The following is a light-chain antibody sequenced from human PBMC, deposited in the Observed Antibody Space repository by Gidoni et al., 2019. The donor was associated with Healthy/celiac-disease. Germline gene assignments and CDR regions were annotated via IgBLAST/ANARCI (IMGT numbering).Light chain of an antibody. J-gene: IGKJ2*04. CDR1: QSVSSSY. V-gene: IGKV3-20*01. Sequence: EIVLTQSPGTLSLSPGERATLSCSASQSVSSSYLAWYQQKPGQAPRLLIYGASSRATGIPDRFSGSGSGTDFTLTISRLEPEDFAVYYCQQYGSSLCSFGQGTKLEIK. CDR2: GAS. CDR3: QQYGSSLCS.